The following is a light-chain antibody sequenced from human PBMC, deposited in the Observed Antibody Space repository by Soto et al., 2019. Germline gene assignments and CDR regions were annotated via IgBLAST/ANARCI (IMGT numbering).Light chain of an antibody. V-gene: IGKV3-20*01. CDR3: QQYGSSPCT. CDR2: GAS. Sequence: EIVLTQSPGTLSLSPLEIATLSFMASQSVSSSYLAWYQQKPGQAPRLLIYGASSRATGIPDRFSGSGSGTDFTLTISRLEPEDFAVYYCQQYGSSPCTFGQGTKVDIK. CDR1: QSVSSSY. J-gene: IGKJ1*01.